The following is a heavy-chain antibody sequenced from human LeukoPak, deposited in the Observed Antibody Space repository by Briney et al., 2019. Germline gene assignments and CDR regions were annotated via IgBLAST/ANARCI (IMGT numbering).Heavy chain of an antibody. CDR1: GFTVSSNY. J-gene: IGHJ4*02. D-gene: IGHD1-26*01. CDR2: IYSGGST. Sequence: GGSLRLSCAASGFTVSSNYMSWVRQAPGKGLEWVSVIYSGGSTYYADSVKGRFIISRDNSKNTLYLQMNSLRAEDTAVYYCAREVATTNYFDYWGQGTLVTVSS. CDR3: AREVATTNYFDY. V-gene: IGHV3-53*01.